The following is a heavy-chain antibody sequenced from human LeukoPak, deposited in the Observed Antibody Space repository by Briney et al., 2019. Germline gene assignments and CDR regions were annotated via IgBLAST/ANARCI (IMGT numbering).Heavy chain of an antibody. CDR1: GGSISSSSYY. CDR3: ARGRIAARPGYFDY. J-gene: IGHJ4*02. Sequence: SETLSLTCTVSGGSISSSSYYWGWIRQPPGKGLEWIGSIYYGGSTYYNPSLKSRVTISVDTSKNQFSLKLSSVTAADTAVYYCARGRIAARPGYFDYWGQGTLVTVSS. V-gene: IGHV4-39*07. D-gene: IGHD6-6*01. CDR2: IYYGGST.